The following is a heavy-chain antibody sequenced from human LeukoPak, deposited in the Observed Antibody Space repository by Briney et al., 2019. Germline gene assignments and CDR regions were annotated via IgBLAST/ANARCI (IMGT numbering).Heavy chain of an antibody. J-gene: IGHJ5*02. CDR2: IDPYSGGT. D-gene: IGHD6-19*01. V-gene: IGHV1-2*02. CDR1: GYTLSGYH. CDR3: ARDVVAVDSNWFDP. Sequence: GASVKVSCKTSGYTLSGYHIHWMRQAPGQGLEWIGWIDPYSGGTHFAEKFQGRVTLTRDTSITTLYMELTNLKSDDTSIYFCARDVVAVDSNWFDPWGQGTLVTVSS.